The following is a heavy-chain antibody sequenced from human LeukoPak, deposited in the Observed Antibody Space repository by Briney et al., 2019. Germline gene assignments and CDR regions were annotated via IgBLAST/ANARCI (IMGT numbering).Heavy chain of an antibody. CDR3: AKAITMIVVVRHYFDY. J-gene: IGHJ4*02. D-gene: IGHD3-22*01. CDR1: GFTFSSYA. V-gene: IGHV3-23*01. CDR2: ISGSGGST. Sequence: GGSLRLSCAASGFTFSSYAMSWVRQAPGKGLEWVSAISGSGGSTYYADSVKGRFTISRDNSENTLYLQMNSLRAEDTAVYYCAKAITMIVVVRHYFDYWGQGTLVTVSS.